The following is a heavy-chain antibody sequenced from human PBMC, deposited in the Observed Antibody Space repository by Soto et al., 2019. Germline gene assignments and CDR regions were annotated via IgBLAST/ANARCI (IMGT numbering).Heavy chain of an antibody. CDR1: GGTLSDHG. CDR3: ARGVYGSGNYYTGPSAFDI. CDR2: TIPVFNTA. J-gene: IGHJ3*02. V-gene: IGHV1-69*06. Sequence: QVQLEQSGAEVKKPGSSVKVSCQASGGTLSDHGVAWLRQAPGQGLEWMGGTIPVFNTAMYAQKFQGRVTVTADKFTNIAYMELSSLRSEDTAFYFCARGVYGSGNYYTGPSAFDIWGQGTMVIVSS. D-gene: IGHD3-10*01.